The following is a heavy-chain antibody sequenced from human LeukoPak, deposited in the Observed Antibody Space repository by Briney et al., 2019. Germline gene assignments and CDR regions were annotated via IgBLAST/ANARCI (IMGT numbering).Heavy chain of an antibody. V-gene: IGHV3-9*01. D-gene: IGHD4-23*01. CDR1: GFTFDDYA. J-gene: IGHJ3*02. Sequence: GGSLRLSCAASGFTFDDYAMHWVRQAPGKGLEWVSGISWNSGSIGYADPVKGRFTISRDNAKNSLYLQMNSLRAEDTALYYCAKDSGNDAFDIWGQGTMVTVSS. CDR2: ISWNSGSI. CDR3: AKDSGNDAFDI.